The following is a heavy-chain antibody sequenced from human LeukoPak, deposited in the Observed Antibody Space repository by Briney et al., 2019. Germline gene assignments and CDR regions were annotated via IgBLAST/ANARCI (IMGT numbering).Heavy chain of an antibody. D-gene: IGHD6-13*01. J-gene: IGHJ4*02. CDR2: IYYSGTT. V-gene: IGHV4-59*01. CDR3: ARGVYIAAAQYGY. Sequence: TSETLSLTCTVSGGSISSYYWSWIRQPPGKGLEWIGYIYYSGTTNYNPSLKSRVTISVDTSKNQFSLKLSSVTAADTAVYYCARGVYIAAAQYGYWGQGTLVTVAS. CDR1: GGSISSYY.